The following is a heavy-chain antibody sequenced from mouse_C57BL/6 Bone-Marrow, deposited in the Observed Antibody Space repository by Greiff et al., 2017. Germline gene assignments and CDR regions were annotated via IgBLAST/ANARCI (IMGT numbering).Heavy chain of an antibody. V-gene: IGHV14-2*01. CDR3: VLIYYDYDAVGDY. J-gene: IGHJ2*01. CDR2: IDPEDGET. Sequence: VHVKQSGAELVKPGASVKLSCTASGFNFKDYYMHWVKQRTEQGLEWIGRIDPEDGETKYAPKFKGKATITADTSSNTAYLQLSSLTSEDSAVYYCVLIYYDYDAVGDYWGQGTTLTVSS. CDR1: GFNFKDYY. D-gene: IGHD2-4*01.